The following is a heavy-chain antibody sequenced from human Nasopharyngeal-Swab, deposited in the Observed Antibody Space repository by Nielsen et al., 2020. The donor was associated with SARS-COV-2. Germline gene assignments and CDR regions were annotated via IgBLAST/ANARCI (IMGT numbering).Heavy chain of an antibody. CDR2: IKQDGSEK. Sequence: GESLKISCEASGFIFSSYWMSWVRQAPGKGLEWVANIKQDGSEKNYVDSVKGRFSISRDTTKNSLYLQMNSLRAEDTAVYYCARGGDYGDYWDWFDPWGQGTLVTVSS. J-gene: IGHJ5*02. V-gene: IGHV3-7*01. CDR1: GFIFSSYW. CDR3: ARGGDYGDYWDWFDP. D-gene: IGHD4-17*01.